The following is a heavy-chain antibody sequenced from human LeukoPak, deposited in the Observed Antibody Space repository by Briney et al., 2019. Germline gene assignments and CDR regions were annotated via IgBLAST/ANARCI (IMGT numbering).Heavy chain of an antibody. Sequence: GGSLRLSCAASGFTFSSYAMSWVRQAPGKGLEWVGRIKSETDGGTTDYAAPVKGTFTISRDDSENTLYLQMNGLKTEDTAVYYCTRRSSAAGRQYFDYWGQGTLVTVSS. CDR1: GFTFSSYA. D-gene: IGHD6-13*01. CDR2: IKSETDGGTT. V-gene: IGHV3-15*01. J-gene: IGHJ4*02. CDR3: TRRSSAAGRQYFDY.